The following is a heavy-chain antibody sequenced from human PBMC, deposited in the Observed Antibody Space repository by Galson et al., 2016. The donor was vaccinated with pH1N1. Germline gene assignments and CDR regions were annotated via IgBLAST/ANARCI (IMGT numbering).Heavy chain of an antibody. CDR2: IYPGDSET. CDR3: ARRSTELGLDY. CDR1: GYTFTTYW. D-gene: IGHD2/OR15-2a*01. Sequence: QSGAEVKKPGESLKISCQASGYTFTTYWIGWVRQMPGKGLEWMGIIYPGDSETKYSPSFEGQVTFSVDKSKNTAYLHWSSLKASDTAICYCARRSTELGLDYWGQGVLVTVSS. V-gene: IGHV5-51*03. J-gene: IGHJ4*02.